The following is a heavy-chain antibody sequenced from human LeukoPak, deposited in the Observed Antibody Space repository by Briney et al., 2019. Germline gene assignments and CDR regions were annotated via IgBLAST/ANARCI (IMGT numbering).Heavy chain of an antibody. CDR3: AHNLDVSRDIAVAPFDP. J-gene: IGHJ5*02. V-gene: IGHV2-5*02. Sequence: GSGPTLVKPTQTLTLTCTFSGFSLSTSGVGVGWIRQPPGKAREWLALSYWDDDKRYSPSLKSRLTITKDTSKNQVVLTMTNMDPVDTATYYCAHNLDVSRDIAVAPFDPWGQGTLVTVSS. CDR1: GFSLSTSGVG. CDR2: SYWDDDK. D-gene: IGHD6-19*01.